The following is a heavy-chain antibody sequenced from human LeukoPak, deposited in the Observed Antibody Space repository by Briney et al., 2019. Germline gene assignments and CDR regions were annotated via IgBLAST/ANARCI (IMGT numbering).Heavy chain of an antibody. J-gene: IGHJ4*02. CDR3: ARGSTVTQIFDY. CDR2: IIPIFGTA. CDR1: GGTFSSYA. Sequence: SVKVPCKASGGTFSSYAISWVRQAPGQGLEWMGGIIPIFGTANYAQKFQGRVTITADESTSTAYMELSSLRSEDTAVYYCARGSTVTQIFDYWGQGTLVTVSS. V-gene: IGHV1-69*13. D-gene: IGHD4-17*01.